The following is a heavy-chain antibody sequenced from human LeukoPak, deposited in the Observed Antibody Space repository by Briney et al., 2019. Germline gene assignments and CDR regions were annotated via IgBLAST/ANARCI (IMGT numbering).Heavy chain of an antibody. V-gene: IGHV3-23*01. Sequence: PGGSLRLSCAASGFIFSSYAMSWVRLAPGKGLEWISVISGSGGRTDYADSVKGRFTISRDNGKNLVSLQMNSLRDEDTAVYYCARADRDGNKRFLDWGQGTLVTVSS. D-gene: IGHD5-24*01. CDR1: GFIFSSYA. J-gene: IGHJ4*02. CDR3: ARADRDGNKRFLD. CDR2: ISGSGGRT.